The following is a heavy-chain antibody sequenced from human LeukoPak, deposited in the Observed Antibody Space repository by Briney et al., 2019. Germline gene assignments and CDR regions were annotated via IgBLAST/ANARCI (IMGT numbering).Heavy chain of an antibody. CDR3: ARDGLPVALDK. CDR1: GFTFNRHW. J-gene: IGHJ4*02. CDR2: VNPDMSEK. Sequence: PGGSLRLSCAASGFTFNRHWMTWVRQAPGKGLEWIANVNPDMSEKNYVESVKGRFTISRDKVKNSLYLQMNSLRGDDTAVYYCARDGLPVALDKWGQGTLVTVSP. V-gene: IGHV3-7*01. D-gene: IGHD2-2*01.